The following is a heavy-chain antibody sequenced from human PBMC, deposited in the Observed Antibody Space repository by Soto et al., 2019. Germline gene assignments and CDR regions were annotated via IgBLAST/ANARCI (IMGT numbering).Heavy chain of an antibody. Sequence: ASVKVSCKAPGGTFSNHAISWVRQAPGQGLEWVGGIVPMFPTADYAQRVQGRVTITADDSTTTVYMELSGLRSEDTDMYYCTRDDATDCGCDCYRHFSYGMDVWGQGTTVTVSS. CDR3: TRDDATDCGCDCYRHFSYGMDV. CDR1: GGTFSNHA. V-gene: IGHV1-69*13. J-gene: IGHJ6*02. CDR2: IVPMFPTA. D-gene: IGHD2-21*02.